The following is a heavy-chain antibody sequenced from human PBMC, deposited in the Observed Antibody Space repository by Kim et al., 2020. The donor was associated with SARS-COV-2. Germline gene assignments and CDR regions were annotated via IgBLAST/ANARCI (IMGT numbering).Heavy chain of an antibody. CDR2: IRSKAYGGTT. Sequence: GGSLRLSCTASGFTFGDYAMSWVRQVPGKGLVWVGFIRSKAYGGTTENAASVKGRFTVSREDSKGIAYLQMNSLKTEDTAVYFCTRVAYGDSPYFYYGMDVWRQGTTVTVSS. J-gene: IGHJ6*02. V-gene: IGHV3-49*04. CDR1: GFTFGDYA. D-gene: IGHD4-17*01. CDR3: TRVAYGDSPYFYYGMDV.